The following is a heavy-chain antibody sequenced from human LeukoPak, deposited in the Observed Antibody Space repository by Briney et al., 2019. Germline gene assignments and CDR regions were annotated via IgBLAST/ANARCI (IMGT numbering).Heavy chain of an antibody. D-gene: IGHD1-26*01. CDR1: GFTFDDYG. CDR2: INWYGCST. CDR3: ARGGAGWELLWGGYFDY. V-gene: IGHV3-20*04. Sequence: GGSLRLSCAASGFTFDDYGMSWVRQAPGKGLEWVSGINWYGCSTGYADSVKGRCTISRDNVKNSLYLQMNSLRAEDTALYYCARGGAGWELLWGGYFDYWGQGTLVTVSS. J-gene: IGHJ4*02.